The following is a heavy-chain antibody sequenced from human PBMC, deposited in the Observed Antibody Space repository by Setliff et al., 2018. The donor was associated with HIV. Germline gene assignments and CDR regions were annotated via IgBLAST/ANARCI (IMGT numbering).Heavy chain of an antibody. Sequence: ASVKVSCKSSGDTLTDYYMHWLRQAPGQGFEWMGWINPNSGDTNYAQKFQGRVTMTRDTSISTVYMELSGLRSDDTAVYYCARDRTQQNWGSRGYYYMDVWGNGTTVTVSS. CDR3: ARDRTQQNWGSRGYYYMDV. CDR2: INPNSGDT. CDR1: GDTLTDYY. D-gene: IGHD7-27*01. V-gene: IGHV1-2*02. J-gene: IGHJ6*03.